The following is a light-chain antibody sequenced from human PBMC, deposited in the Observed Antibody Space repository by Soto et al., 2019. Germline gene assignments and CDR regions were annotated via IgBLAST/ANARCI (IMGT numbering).Light chain of an antibody. CDR2: KAS. CDR3: QEYNDNWT. Sequence: DIQMTQSPSTLSASVGARVTITCRASPSISSWLAWYQQKPGKAPKLLIYKASTLQSCVPSRFSANGSGTEFTLAISSLQPDDFATYYCQEYNDNWTFGQGTKGEIK. V-gene: IGKV1-5*03. CDR1: PSISSW. J-gene: IGKJ1*01.